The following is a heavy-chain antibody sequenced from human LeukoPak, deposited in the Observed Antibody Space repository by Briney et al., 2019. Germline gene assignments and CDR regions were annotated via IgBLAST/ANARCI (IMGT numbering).Heavy chain of an antibody. V-gene: IGHV3-33*01. CDR3: ARDHSSSWYPGGWFDP. Sequence: PGGSLRLSCAASGFTFSSYAMHWVRQAPGKGLEWVAVIWYDGSNKYYADSVKGRFTISRDNSKNTLHLQMNSLRAEDTAVYYCARDHSSSWYPGGWFDPWGRGTLVTVSS. CDR1: GFTFSSYA. D-gene: IGHD6-13*01. J-gene: IGHJ5*02. CDR2: IWYDGSNK.